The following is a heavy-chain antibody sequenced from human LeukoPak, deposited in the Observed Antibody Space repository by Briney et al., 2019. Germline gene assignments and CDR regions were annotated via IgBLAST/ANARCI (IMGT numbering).Heavy chain of an antibody. CDR1: GFTVSSNY. CDR3: ARVWFGEFAYFDY. V-gene: IGHV3-53*01. CDR2: IYSGGST. Sequence: GSLRLSCAASGFTVSSNYMSWVRQAPGKGLEWVSVIYSGGSTYYADSVKGRFTISRDNSKNTLYLQMNSLRAEDTAVYYCARVWFGEFAYFDYWGQGTLVTVSS. J-gene: IGHJ4*02. D-gene: IGHD3-10*01.